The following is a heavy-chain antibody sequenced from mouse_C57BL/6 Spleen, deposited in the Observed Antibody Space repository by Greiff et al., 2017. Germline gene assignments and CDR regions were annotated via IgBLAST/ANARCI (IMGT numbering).Heavy chain of an antibody. V-gene: IGHV5-16*01. CDR1: GFTFSDYY. D-gene: IGHD2-1*01. CDR3: AREGDGIFDY. CDR2: INYDGSST. Sequence: EVQVVESEGGLVQPGSSMKLSCTASGFTFSDYYMAWVRQVPEKGLEWVANINYDGSSTYYLDSLKSRFIISRENAKNILYLQMSSLKSEDTATYYCAREGDGIFDYWGQGTTLTVSS. J-gene: IGHJ2*01.